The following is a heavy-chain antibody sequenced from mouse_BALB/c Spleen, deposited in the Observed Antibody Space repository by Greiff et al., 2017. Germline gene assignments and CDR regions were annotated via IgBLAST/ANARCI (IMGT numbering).Heavy chain of an antibody. CDR3: ASGYFDV. CDR1: GFNIKDTY. J-gene: IGHJ1*01. Sequence: VHVKQSGAELVKPGASVKLSCTASGFNIKDTYMHWVKQRPEQGLEWIGRIDPANGNTKYDPKFQGKATITADTSSNTAYLQLSSLTSEDTAVYYCASGYFDVWGAGTTVTVSS. V-gene: IGHV14-3*02. CDR2: IDPANGNT.